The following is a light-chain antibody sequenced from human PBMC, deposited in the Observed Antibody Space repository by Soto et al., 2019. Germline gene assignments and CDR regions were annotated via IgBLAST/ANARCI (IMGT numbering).Light chain of an antibody. CDR1: SSDVGGYNF. CDR3: TSWTTSTTMI. CDR2: DVN. V-gene: IGLV2-14*03. J-gene: IGLJ2*01. Sequence: QSALTQPASVSGSPGQSITISCTGTSSDVGGYNFVSWYQQHPGKALKLMLYDVNTRPSGVSNRFSGSKSGNTASLTISGLQAEDEADYYCTSWTTSTTMIFGGGTKVTVL.